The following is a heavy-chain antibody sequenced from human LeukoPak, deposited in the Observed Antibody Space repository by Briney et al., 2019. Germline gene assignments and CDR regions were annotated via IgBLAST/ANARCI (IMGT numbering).Heavy chain of an antibody. CDR3: ARHVSAAALDN. D-gene: IGHD6-13*01. Sequence: RSETLSLTCAVYGGSFRGYYWNWTRQPPGKGLEWIAEINHSGSTNYNPSLKSRVTISIDTSKNQISLKLISMTAADTAVNYCARHVSAAALDNWGQGTLVTVSS. J-gene: IGHJ4*02. V-gene: IGHV4-34*01. CDR2: INHSGST. CDR1: GGSFRGYY.